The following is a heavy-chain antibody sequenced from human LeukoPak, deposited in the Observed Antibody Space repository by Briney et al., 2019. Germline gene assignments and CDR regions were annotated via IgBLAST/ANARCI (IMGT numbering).Heavy chain of an antibody. CDR2: IIPIFGTA. J-gene: IGHJ4*03. Sequence: SVKVSCKASGGTFSSYAISWVRQAPGQGLEWMGGIIPIFGTANYAQKFQGRVTITADESTSTAYMELSSLRSEDTAVYYCARGVYDILTGYYPNFDYWGQGTTVTVSS. V-gene: IGHV1-69*13. CDR3: ARGVYDILTGYYPNFDY. D-gene: IGHD3-9*01. CDR1: GGTFSSYA.